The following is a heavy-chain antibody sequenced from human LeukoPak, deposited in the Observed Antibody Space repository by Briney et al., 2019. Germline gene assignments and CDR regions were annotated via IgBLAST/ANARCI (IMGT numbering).Heavy chain of an antibody. CDR2: ISGSGGST. Sequence: SGGSLRLSCAASGFTFSSYAMSWVRQAPGKGLEWVSAISGSGGSTYYADSVKGRFTISRDNSKNTLYLQMNSLRAEDTAVYYCAKGAYSSSWYGAGPENWFDPWGQGTLVTVSS. J-gene: IGHJ5*02. D-gene: IGHD6-13*01. V-gene: IGHV3-23*01. CDR1: GFTFSSYA. CDR3: AKGAYSSSWYGAGPENWFDP.